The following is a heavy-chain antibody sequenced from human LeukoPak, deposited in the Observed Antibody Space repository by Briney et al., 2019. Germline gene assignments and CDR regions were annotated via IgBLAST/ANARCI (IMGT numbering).Heavy chain of an antibody. V-gene: IGHV3-48*03. Sequence: GGSLRLSCAASGFTFSSYEMNWVRQAPGKGLEWVSYISSSGRTIYYADSVKGRFTISRDNAKNSLYLQMNSLRAEDTAVYYCARLKYSSSWWGWGQGTLVTVSS. J-gene: IGHJ4*02. CDR1: GFTFSSYE. D-gene: IGHD6-13*01. CDR2: ISSSGRTI. CDR3: ARLKYSSSWWG.